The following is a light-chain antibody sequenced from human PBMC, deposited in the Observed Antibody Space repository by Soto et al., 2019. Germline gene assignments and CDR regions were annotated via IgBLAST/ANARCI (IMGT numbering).Light chain of an antibody. CDR3: QQYDNLPLT. CDR2: DAS. J-gene: IGKJ3*01. CDR1: QDITNS. V-gene: IGKV1-33*01. Sequence: DIQMTQSPSSLSASVGDRVTITCQASQDITNSLNWYQQKPGKAPKVLIYDASILETGVPSRFSGSGSGTDFTVTISSLQPEDVATYYCQQYDNLPLTFGPGTTVDIE.